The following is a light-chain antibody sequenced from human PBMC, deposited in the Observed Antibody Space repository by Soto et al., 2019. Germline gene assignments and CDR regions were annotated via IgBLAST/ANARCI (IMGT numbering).Light chain of an antibody. CDR2: GAF. J-gene: IGKJ4*01. CDR1: QSISGS. V-gene: IGKV1-39*01. Sequence: DIQMTQSPSSLSALLGDRFTITCLASQSISGSLNWYQSKPGKAPKLLIYGAFTLHSGVPSRFSGSGSGTDYTLTISNLQLEDFASYYCQQTYRTPLTFGGGTKVDIK. CDR3: QQTYRTPLT.